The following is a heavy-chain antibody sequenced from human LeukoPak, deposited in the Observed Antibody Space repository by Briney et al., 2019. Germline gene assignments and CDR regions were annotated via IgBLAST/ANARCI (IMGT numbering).Heavy chain of an antibody. V-gene: IGHV3-64D*06. CDR1: GFTFSSYA. D-gene: IGHD2-2*01. Sequence: PGGSLRLSCSASGFTFSSYAMHWVRRAPGKGLEYVSAISSNGGSTYYADSVKGRFTISRDNSKNTLYLQMSSLRAEDTAVYYCVKDRSYCSSTSCLSYYFDYWGQGTLVTVSS. J-gene: IGHJ4*02. CDR3: VKDRSYCSSTSCLSYYFDY. CDR2: ISSNGGST.